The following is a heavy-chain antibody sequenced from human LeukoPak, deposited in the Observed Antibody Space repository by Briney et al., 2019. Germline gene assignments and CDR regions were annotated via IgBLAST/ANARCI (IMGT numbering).Heavy chain of an antibody. CDR2: INSSGGST. CDR1: GYIFTSYN. Sequence: ASVKVSCKASGYIFTSYNIHWVRQAPGQGLEWMGIINSSGGSTSYAQKFQDRVTMTRDTSTSTVYMELTSLRSEDTAVSYCARGQYDSPWSPLDYWGQGTLVTVSS. J-gene: IGHJ4*02. V-gene: IGHV1-46*01. D-gene: IGHD2-8*01. CDR3: ARGQYDSPWSPLDY.